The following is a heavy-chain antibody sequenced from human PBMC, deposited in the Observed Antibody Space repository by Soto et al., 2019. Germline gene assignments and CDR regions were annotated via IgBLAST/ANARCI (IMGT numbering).Heavy chain of an antibody. V-gene: IGHV3-23*01. CDR1: GFTFSSCA. Sequence: GGSLRLPCADSGFTFSSCAMSWVRQAPGKGLEWVSAISGSGGSTYYADSVKGRFTISRDNSKNTLYLQMDSLRAEDTAVYYCAKDLSLVGATHFDYWGQGTLVTVSS. CDR3: AKDLSLVGATHFDY. D-gene: IGHD1-26*01. J-gene: IGHJ4*02. CDR2: ISGSGGST.